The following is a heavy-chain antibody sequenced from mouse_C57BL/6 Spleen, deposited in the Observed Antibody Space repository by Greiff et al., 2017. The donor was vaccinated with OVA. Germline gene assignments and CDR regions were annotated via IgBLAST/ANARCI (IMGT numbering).Heavy chain of an antibody. V-gene: IGHV1-15*01. CDR3: TRSGAYGSSPDWYFDV. Sequence: QVQLQQSGAELVRPGASVTLSCKASGYTFTDYEMHWVKQTPVHGLEWIGAIDPETGGTAYNQKFKGKAILTADKSSSTAYMELRSLTSEDSAVYYCTRSGAYGSSPDWYFDVWGTGTTVTVSS. CDR2: IDPETGGT. CDR1: GYTFTDYE. D-gene: IGHD1-1*01. J-gene: IGHJ1*03.